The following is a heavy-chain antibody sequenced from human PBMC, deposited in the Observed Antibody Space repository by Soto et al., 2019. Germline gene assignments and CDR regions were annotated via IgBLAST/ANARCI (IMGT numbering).Heavy chain of an antibody. CDR3: ANDYGDYAGDLDY. V-gene: IGHV3-30*18. J-gene: IGHJ4*02. Sequence: QVQLVESGGGVVQPGRSLRLSCAASTFTFSNFGMNWVRQAPGKGLEWVAVISFDGSKKYYAASVKGRFTISRDNSKNTLYLEMNSLRAEDTAFYYCANDYGDYAGDLDYWGRGTLVTVSS. CDR1: TFTFSNFG. CDR2: ISFDGSKK. D-gene: IGHD4-17*01.